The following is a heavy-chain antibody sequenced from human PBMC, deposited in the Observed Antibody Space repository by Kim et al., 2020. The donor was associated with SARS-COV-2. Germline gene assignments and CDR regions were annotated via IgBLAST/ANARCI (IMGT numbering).Heavy chain of an antibody. CDR3: ARDLRYPGMDV. CDR2: T. D-gene: IGHD2-2*01. J-gene: IGHJ6*02. V-gene: IGHV3-53*01. Sequence: TYYADSVNGRFTISRDNSKNTLYLQMNSLRAEDTAVYYCARDLRYPGMDVWGQGTTVTVSS.